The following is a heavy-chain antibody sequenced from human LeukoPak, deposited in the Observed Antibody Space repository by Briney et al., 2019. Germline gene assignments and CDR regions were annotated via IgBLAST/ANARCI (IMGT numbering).Heavy chain of an antibody. CDR1: GAFSSRYY. V-gene: IGHV4-59*12. J-gene: IGHJ4*02. CDR3: ARIDPLGFFDQ. Sequence: PSETLSLTCNVSGAFSSRYYWSWVRQPLGKGLEWLGYIFYSGHSNYNPSLTSRISMSVDTPKAQFSLELTSVTAADTAVYYCARIDPLGFFDQWGPETLVTVSS. D-gene: IGHD6-25*01. CDR2: IFYSGHS.